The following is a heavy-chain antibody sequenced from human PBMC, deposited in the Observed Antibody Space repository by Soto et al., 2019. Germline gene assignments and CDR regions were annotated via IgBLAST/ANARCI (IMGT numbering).Heavy chain of an antibody. CDR3: AEDLGEVVPAYWFDP. CDR1: EFSFSGFT. CDR2: ISGSSTQI. Sequence: VGSRRLSCAASEFSFSGFTMNWVRQAPGKGLEWVASISGSSTQIDYADSVKGRFTISRDNSKNTLYLQMNSLRAEDTAVYYCAEDLGEVVPAYWFDPWGQGTLVTVSS. D-gene: IGHD2-2*01. V-gene: IGHV3-21*04. J-gene: IGHJ5*02.